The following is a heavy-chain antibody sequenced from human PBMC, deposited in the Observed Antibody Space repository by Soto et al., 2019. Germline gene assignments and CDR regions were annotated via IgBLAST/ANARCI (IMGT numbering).Heavy chain of an antibody. CDR1: GFTFSSYW. CDR3: ARDLSDYDILTGREYYFDY. CDR2: IKQDGSEK. D-gene: IGHD3-9*01. V-gene: IGHV3-7*01. Sequence: GGSLRLSCAASGFTFSSYWMSWVRQAPGKGLEWVANIKQDGSEKYYVDSVKGRFTISRDNAKNSLYLQMNSLRAEDTAVYYCARDLSDYDILTGREYYFDYWGQGTLVTVSS. J-gene: IGHJ4*02.